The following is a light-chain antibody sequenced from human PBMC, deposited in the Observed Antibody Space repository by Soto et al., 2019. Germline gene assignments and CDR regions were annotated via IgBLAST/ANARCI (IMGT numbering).Light chain of an antibody. Sequence: DIQMTQSPSSLSASIGDRVTITCRASQGITTYLNGYQQKPGKAPKLLIYAASNLHSGVPSRFSGSGSGTDFTLTSSSLQPEDFASYYCQQSYLTLPYAFGRGTRLEIK. J-gene: IGKJ2*01. V-gene: IGKV1-39*01. CDR3: QQSYLTLPYA. CDR1: QGITTY. CDR2: AAS.